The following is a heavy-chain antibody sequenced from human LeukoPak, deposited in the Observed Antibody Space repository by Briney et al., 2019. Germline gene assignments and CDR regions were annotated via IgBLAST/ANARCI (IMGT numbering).Heavy chain of an antibody. J-gene: IGHJ6*03. D-gene: IGHD6-13*01. CDR3: ARVSRGSSWYRDYYMDV. Sequence: GASVKVSCKASGYTFTSYAMNWVRQAPGQGLEWMGWINTNTGNPTYAQGFIGRVVFSLDTSVSTAYLQISSLKAEDTAVYYCARVSRGSSWYRDYYMDVWGKGTTVTVSS. V-gene: IGHV7-4-1*02. CDR1: GYTFTSYA. CDR2: INTNTGNP.